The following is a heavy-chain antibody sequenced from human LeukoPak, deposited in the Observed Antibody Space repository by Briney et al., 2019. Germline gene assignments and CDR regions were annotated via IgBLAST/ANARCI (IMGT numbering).Heavy chain of an antibody. Sequence: PSGTLSLTCGVSGGSISGTNWWSLVRQPPGQGLEWIGEISLAGQTNYNPSLNGRVTMSLDKYSNQLSLHLTSVTTADTASYYCSRESGPFCPFGYWGQGTLVIVSS. D-gene: IGHD1-26*01. J-gene: IGHJ4*02. V-gene: IGHV4/OR15-8*02. CDR1: GGSISGTNW. CDR2: ISLAGQT. CDR3: SRESGPFCPFGY.